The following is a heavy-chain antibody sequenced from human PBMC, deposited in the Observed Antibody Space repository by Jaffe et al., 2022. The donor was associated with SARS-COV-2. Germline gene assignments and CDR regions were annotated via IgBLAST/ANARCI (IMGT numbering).Heavy chain of an antibody. J-gene: IGHJ3*02. V-gene: IGHV2-70*01. CDR3: ARIRESGWYGDGYAFDI. CDR2: IDWDDDK. Sequence: QVTLRESGPALVKPTQTLTLTCTFSGFSLSTSGMCVSWIRQPPGKALEWLALIDWDDDKYYSTSLKTRLTISKDTSKNQVVLTMTNMDPVDTATYYCARIRESGWYGDGYAFDIWGQGTMVTVSS. D-gene: IGHD6-19*01. CDR1: GFSLSTSGMC.